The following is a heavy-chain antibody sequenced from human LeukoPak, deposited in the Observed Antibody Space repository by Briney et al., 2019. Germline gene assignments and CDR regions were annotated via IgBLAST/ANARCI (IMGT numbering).Heavy chain of an antibody. J-gene: IGHJ4*02. D-gene: IGHD3-16*02. CDR2: IIPIFGTA. CDR1: GGTFSSYA. V-gene: IGHV1-69*05. Sequence: GSSVKVSCKASGGTFSSYAISWVRQAPGQGLEWMGRIIPIFGTANYAQKFQGRVTITTDESTSTAYMELSSLRSEDTAVYYCARALVLGLRLGELSLYPDYWGQGTLVTASS. CDR3: ARALVLGLRLGELSLYPDY.